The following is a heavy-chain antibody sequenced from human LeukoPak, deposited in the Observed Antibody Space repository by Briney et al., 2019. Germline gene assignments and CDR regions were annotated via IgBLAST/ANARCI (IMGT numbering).Heavy chain of an antibody. Sequence: GGSLRLSCAASGFTFSSYAMSWVRQAPGKGLEWVSAISGSGGSTYYADSVKGRFTISRDNSKNTLYLQMNSLRAEDTAVFYCARDYYDSRGPVDYWGQGTLVTVSS. D-gene: IGHD3-22*01. CDR2: ISGSGGST. V-gene: IGHV3-23*01. CDR3: ARDYYDSRGPVDY. CDR1: GFTFSSYA. J-gene: IGHJ4*02.